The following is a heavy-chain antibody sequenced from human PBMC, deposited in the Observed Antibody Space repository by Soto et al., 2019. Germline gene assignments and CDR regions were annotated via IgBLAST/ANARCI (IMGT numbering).Heavy chain of an antibody. J-gene: IGHJ4*02. Sequence: PSETLSLTCTVSGGSISSYYWSWIRQPPGKGLEWIGYIYYSGSTNYNPSLKSRVTISVDTSKSQFSLKLSSVTAADTAVYYCARVRYYDSSGYYPFDYWGQGTLVTVSS. CDR2: IYYSGST. D-gene: IGHD3-22*01. CDR1: GGSISSYY. CDR3: ARVRYYDSSGYYPFDY. V-gene: IGHV4-59*01.